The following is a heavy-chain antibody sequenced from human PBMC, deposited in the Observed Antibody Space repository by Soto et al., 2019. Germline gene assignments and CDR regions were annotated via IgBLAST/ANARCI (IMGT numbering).Heavy chain of an antibody. CDR3: ARVGGSNCYYYYGMDV. Sequence: ASVKVSCKASGYTFTSYAMHWVRQAPGQRLEWMGWINAGNGNTKYSQKFQSRVTITRDTSASTAYMELSSLRSEDTAVYYCARVGGSNCYYYYGMDVWGQGTTVTV. D-gene: IGHD3-16*01. J-gene: IGHJ6*02. V-gene: IGHV1-3*01. CDR1: GYTFTSYA. CDR2: INAGNGNT.